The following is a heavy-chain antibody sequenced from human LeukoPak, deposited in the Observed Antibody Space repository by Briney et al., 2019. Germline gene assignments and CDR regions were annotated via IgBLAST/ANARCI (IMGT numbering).Heavy chain of an antibody. D-gene: IGHD6-19*01. CDR3: ASWPGGWYGEDS. CDR1: GFTVSSNY. V-gene: IGHV3-53*01. CDR2: IYGGGST. J-gene: IGHJ4*02. Sequence: GGSLRLSCEASGFTVSSNYMSWVRQAPGKGLEWVSVIYGGGSTYYADSVKGRFTISRDTSKNTLYLHMDSLRAEDTAVYYCASWPGGWYGEDSWGQGTLVTVSS.